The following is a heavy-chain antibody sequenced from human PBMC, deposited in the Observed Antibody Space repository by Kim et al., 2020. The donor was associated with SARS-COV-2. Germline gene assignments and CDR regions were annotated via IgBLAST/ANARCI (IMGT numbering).Heavy chain of an antibody. Sequence: GGSLRLSCAASGFTFSSYWMHWVRQAPGKGLVWVSRINSDGSSTSYADSVKGRFTISRDNAKNTLYLQMNSLRAEDTAVYYCARESIYYGRDVWGQGTTVTVSS. CDR2: INSDGSST. J-gene: IGHJ6*02. CDR3: ARESIYYGRDV. CDR1: GFTFSSYW. D-gene: IGHD6-6*01. V-gene: IGHV3-74*01.